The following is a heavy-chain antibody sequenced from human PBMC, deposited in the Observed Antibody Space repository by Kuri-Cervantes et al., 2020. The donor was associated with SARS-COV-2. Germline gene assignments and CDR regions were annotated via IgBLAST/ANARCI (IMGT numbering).Heavy chain of an antibody. D-gene: IGHD3-3*01. CDR2: IKSKAYGGTT. V-gene: IGHV3-49*04. Sequence: GSPKTPCTGPGFPFGDYDMSWVRQAPGKGLEWVGFIKSKAYGGTTEYAASVKGRFTISRDDYKSIAYLQMNSLRTEDTAVYYCTRPAGAFLEWLSWFDYWGQGTLVTVSS. CDR1: GFPFGDYD. CDR3: TRPAGAFLEWLSWFDY. J-gene: IGHJ4*02.